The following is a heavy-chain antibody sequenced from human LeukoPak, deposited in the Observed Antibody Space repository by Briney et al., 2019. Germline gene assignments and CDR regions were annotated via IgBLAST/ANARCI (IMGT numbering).Heavy chain of an antibody. CDR2: ISGSGGST. CDR3: AKDRPYYDSSGYATPPDY. CDR1: GFTFSSYG. Sequence: GGSLRLSCAASGFTFSSYGMSWVRQAPGKGLEWVSAISGSGGSTYYADSVKGRFTISRDNSKNTLYLQMNSLRAEDTAVYYCAKDRPYYDSSGYATPPDYWGQGTLVTVSS. V-gene: IGHV3-23*01. J-gene: IGHJ4*02. D-gene: IGHD3-22*01.